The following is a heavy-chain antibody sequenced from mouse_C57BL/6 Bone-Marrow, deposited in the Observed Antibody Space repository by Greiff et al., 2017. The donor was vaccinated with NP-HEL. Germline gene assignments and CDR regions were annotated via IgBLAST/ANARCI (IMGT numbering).Heavy chain of an antibody. CDR2: IYPGDGDT. D-gene: IGHD2-13*01. CDR1: GYAFSSSW. V-gene: IGHV1-82*01. Sequence: SGPELVKPGASVKISCKASGYAFSSSWMNWVKQRPGKGLEWIGRIYPGDGDTNYNGKFKGKATLTADKSSSTAYMQLSSLTSEDSAVYFCARRGLHPSMDYWGQGTSVTVSS. J-gene: IGHJ4*01. CDR3: ARRGLHPSMDY.